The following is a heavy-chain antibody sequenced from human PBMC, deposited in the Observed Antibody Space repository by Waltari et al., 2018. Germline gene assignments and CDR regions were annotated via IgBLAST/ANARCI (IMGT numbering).Heavy chain of an antibody. D-gene: IGHD5-12*01. CDR3: AREESLSWIASDRATEFDP. Sequence: QVQLQQWGAGLLKPSETLSLTCAVYGGSFSGYYWSWIRQPPGKGLEWIGESNHSGSTNYSPSLKGRVTISVDTAKNQFSLKLSSVTAADTAVYYCAREESLSWIASDRATEFDPWGQGTLVTVSS. CDR2: SNHSGST. CDR1: GGSFSGYY. V-gene: IGHV4-34*01. J-gene: IGHJ5*02.